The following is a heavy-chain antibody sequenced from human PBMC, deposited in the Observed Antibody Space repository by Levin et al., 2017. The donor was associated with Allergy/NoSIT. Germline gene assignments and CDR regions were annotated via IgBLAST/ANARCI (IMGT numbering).Heavy chain of an antibody. CDR1: GFTFSIYS. J-gene: IGHJ2*01. CDR2: ISGSSITI. Sequence: GGSLRLSCAASGFTFSIYSMSWIRQAPGKGLEWVSYISGSSITIYDADSVKGRVAISRDNAKNSLYLQMDSLRDEDTAVYYCARDVGTATRYFDLWGRGTLVTVSS. V-gene: IGHV3-48*02. CDR3: ARDVGTATRYFDL.